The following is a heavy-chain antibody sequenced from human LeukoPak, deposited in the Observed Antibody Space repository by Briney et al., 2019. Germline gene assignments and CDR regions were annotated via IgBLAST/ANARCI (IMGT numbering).Heavy chain of an antibody. V-gene: IGHV4-59*01. J-gene: IGHJ4*02. Sequence: SETLSLTCTVSGGSISTYYWSWIRQPPGKGLEWVGYIYYTGSTNYNPSLKSRVTISVDTSKNQFSLKLSSVTAADTAVYYCARDRGDGYDYFWDYWGQGTLVTVSS. CDR1: GGSISTYY. CDR3: ARDRGDGYDYFWDY. CDR2: IYYTGST. D-gene: IGHD5-12*01.